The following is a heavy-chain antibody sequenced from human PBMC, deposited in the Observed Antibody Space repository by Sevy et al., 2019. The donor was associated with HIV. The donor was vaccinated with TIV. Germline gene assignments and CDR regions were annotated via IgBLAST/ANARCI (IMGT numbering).Heavy chain of an antibody. CDR3: ARDLPPSATTVAHFDC. D-gene: IGHD4-17*01. CDR1: GFTFSSYE. V-gene: IGHV3-48*03. J-gene: IGHJ4*02. CDR2: ISNSGTSM. Sequence: GGSLRLSCVASGFTFSSYEVNWVRQAPGKGLEWVSYISNSGTSMYYSDSVKGRFTISRDNARNSLYLQMNSLRAEDTAVYYCARDLPPSATTVAHFDCWGQGILVTVSS.